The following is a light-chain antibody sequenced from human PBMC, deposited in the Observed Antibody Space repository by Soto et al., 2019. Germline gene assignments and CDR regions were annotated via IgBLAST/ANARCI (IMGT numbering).Light chain of an antibody. Sequence: EIVLTQSPGTLSLSPGERGTLSCRASQSLSSTYLAWYQQEPGQAPRLLIYATSSRATGIPDRFSGSGSGTDFTLTISRLQPEDFAVYYCQQFAGSPMYTFGQGTKVDI. V-gene: IGKV3-20*01. CDR2: ATS. CDR1: QSLSSTY. CDR3: QQFAGSPMYT. J-gene: IGKJ2*01.